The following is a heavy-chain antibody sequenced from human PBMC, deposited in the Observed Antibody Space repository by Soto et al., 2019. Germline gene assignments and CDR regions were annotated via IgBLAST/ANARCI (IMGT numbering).Heavy chain of an antibody. Sequence: ESLKISCKGSGYSFTSYWIGWVRQMPGKGLEWMGIIYPGDSDTRYSPSFQGQVTISADKSISTAYLQWSSLKASDTAMYYCARQGSSGWYGVATYYFDYWGQGTLVTVSS. CDR2: IYPGDSDT. CDR3: ARQGSSGWYGVATYYFDY. V-gene: IGHV5-51*01. J-gene: IGHJ4*02. CDR1: GYSFTSYW. D-gene: IGHD6-19*01.